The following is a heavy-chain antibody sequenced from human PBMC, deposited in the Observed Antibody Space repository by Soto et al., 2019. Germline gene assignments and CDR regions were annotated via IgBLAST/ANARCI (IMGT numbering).Heavy chain of an antibody. CDR3: ARGITIFGVVDP. D-gene: IGHD3-3*01. Sequence: QVQLVQSGAEVKKPGASVKVSCKASGYTFTSSDINWVRQATGQGLEGMGWMNPHSGNTGYAPKFQGRVTMTMNTCISTAYMELSSLRSEDTAVYDCARGITIFGVVDPGGQGTLVTVSS. CDR1: GYTFTSSD. CDR2: MNPHSGNT. J-gene: IGHJ5*02. V-gene: IGHV1-8*01.